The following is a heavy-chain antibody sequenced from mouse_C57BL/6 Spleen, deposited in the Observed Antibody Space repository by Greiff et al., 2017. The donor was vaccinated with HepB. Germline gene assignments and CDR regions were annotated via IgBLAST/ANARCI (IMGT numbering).Heavy chain of an antibody. CDR1: GYTFTSYT. J-gene: IGHJ2*01. D-gene: IGHD2-2*01. CDR2: INPSSGYT. V-gene: IGHV1-4*01. CDR3: ARWLPFDY. Sequence: VQLQQSGAELARPGASVKMSCKASGYTFTSYTMHWVKQRPGQGLEWIGYINPSSGYTKYNQKFKDKATVTADKSSSTAYMQLSSLTSEDSAVYYCARWLPFDYWGQCTTLTVAS.